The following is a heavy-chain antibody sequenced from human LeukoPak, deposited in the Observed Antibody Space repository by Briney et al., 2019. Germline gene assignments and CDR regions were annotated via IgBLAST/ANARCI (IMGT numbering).Heavy chain of an antibody. Sequence: PSETLSLTCAVYGGSFKNYYWNWIRQSPGKGLEWIGEINHSGSTYYNPSLKSRVTISVDTSKNQFSLKLSSVTAADTAVYYCARQQRIVGAPNWGQGTLVTVSS. CDR2: INHSGST. V-gene: IGHV4-34*01. CDR3: ARQQRIVGAPN. CDR1: GGSFKNYY. D-gene: IGHD1-26*01. J-gene: IGHJ4*02.